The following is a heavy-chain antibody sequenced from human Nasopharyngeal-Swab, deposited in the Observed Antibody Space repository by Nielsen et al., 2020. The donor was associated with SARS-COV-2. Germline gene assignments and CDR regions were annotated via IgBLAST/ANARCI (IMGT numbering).Heavy chain of an antibody. CDR2: ISWNSGYI. CDR1: GFSFNEYG. CDR3: VVGSLA. Sequence: GGSLRLSCVASGFSFNEYGMHWVRQTPEKGLEWVSGISWNSGYIGYADSVKGRFTTSRDNAKNAVYLEMNSLRVEDTAVYYCVVGSLAWGQGTMVTVSS. J-gene: IGHJ3*01. V-gene: IGHV3-9*01. D-gene: IGHD6-13*01.